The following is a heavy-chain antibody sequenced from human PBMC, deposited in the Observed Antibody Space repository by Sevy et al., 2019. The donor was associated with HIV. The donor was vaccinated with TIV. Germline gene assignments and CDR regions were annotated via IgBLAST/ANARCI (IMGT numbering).Heavy chain of an antibody. J-gene: IGHJ4*02. CDR3: ARESIGAVGDFDY. D-gene: IGHD6-13*01. CDR1: GGSISNYF. Sequence: SETLSLTCTVSGGSISNYFWSWIRQPPGKGLEWIGYIYYSGSTKYNPSLKSRVTISVDTSKNQFSLKLSSVTAADTAVYYCARESIGAVGDFDYWCQGTLVTVSS. V-gene: IGHV4-59*01. CDR2: IYYSGST.